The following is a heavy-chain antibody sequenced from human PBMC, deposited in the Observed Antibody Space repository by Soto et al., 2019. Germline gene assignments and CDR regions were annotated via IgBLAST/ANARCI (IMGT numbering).Heavy chain of an antibody. CDR2: IWYDGRNT. J-gene: IGHJ4*02. CDR1: GFTFNSYG. CDR3: AKGRSRYMDYDFDY. Sequence: QVQLVESGGGVVQPGRSLRLSCAATGFTFNSYGMHWVRQAPGKGLEWVALIWYDGRNTYYADSVKGRFTVSRDNSKKTMSMHMSSLRAEDTAVYYCAKGRSRYMDYDFDYGGQGTLVTVAS. V-gene: IGHV3-33*06. D-gene: IGHD5-12*01.